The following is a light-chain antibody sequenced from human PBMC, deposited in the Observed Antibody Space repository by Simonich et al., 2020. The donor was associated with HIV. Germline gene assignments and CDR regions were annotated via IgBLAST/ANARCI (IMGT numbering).Light chain of an antibody. V-gene: IGKV3-15*01. Sequence: EIVMTQSPATLSVSPGERATLSCRVSQSVASNLARYPQKPGQPPRLLIYGASTRATDIPARFSGSGSGTEFTLIISSMQSEDFAVYYCQQYNDWPTFGQGTKVEI. J-gene: IGKJ1*01. CDR1: QSVASN. CDR2: GAS. CDR3: QQYNDWPT.